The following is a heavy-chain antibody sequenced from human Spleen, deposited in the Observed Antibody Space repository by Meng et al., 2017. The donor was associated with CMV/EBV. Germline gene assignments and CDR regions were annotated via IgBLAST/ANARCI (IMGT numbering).Heavy chain of an antibody. Sequence: GSLRLSCTVSGGSISSYYWSWIRQPPGKGLEWIGYIYYSGSTNYNPSLKSRVTISVDTSKNQFSLKLSSVTAADTAVYYCARILYNYGYDYWGQGTLVTVSS. D-gene: IGHD5-18*01. CDR3: ARILYNYGYDY. CDR2: IYYSGST. V-gene: IGHV4-59*08. CDR1: GGSISSYY. J-gene: IGHJ4*02.